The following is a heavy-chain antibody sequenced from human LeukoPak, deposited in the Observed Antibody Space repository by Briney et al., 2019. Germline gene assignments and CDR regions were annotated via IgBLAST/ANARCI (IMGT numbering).Heavy chain of an antibody. CDR2: IDYGGST. D-gene: IGHD6-19*01. V-gene: IGHV4-39*07. CDR3: AREYTLYISGWFIDY. Sequence: SETLSLTCTVSGDSNTNSLYYWGWVRQPPGKGLEWIGTIDYGGSTYYNPSLKSRATISIDTSKNQFSLTLSPVTAADTAVYYCAREYTLYISGWFIDYWGQGTVVTVSS. J-gene: IGHJ4*02. CDR1: GDSNTNSLYY.